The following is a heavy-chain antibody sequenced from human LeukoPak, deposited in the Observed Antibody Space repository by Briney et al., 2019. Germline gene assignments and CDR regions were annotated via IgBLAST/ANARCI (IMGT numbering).Heavy chain of an antibody. Sequence: GGSLRLSCAASGFTFSSYAMSWVRQAPGKGLEWVSAISGSGGSTYYADSVKGRFTISRDDSKNTLYLQMNSLRAEDTAAYYCAKGSYYDSSGSFYFDYWGQGTLVTVSS. D-gene: IGHD3-22*01. J-gene: IGHJ4*02. CDR3: AKGSYYDSSGSFYFDY. V-gene: IGHV3-23*01. CDR2: ISGSGGST. CDR1: GFTFSSYA.